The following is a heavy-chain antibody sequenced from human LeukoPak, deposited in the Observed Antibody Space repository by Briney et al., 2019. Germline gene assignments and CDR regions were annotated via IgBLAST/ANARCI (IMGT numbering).Heavy chain of an antibody. D-gene: IGHD5-12*01. CDR3: AKGWLRTSYDAFDI. CDR2: ISWNSGSI. CDR1: GFTFDDYA. J-gene: IGHJ3*02. Sequence: GGSLRLSCAASGFTFDDYAMHWVRQAPGKGLEWVSGISWNSGSIGYADSVKGRFTISRDNAKNSLYLQMNSLRAEDTALYYCAKGWLRTSYDAFDIWGQGTMVTVS. V-gene: IGHV3-9*01.